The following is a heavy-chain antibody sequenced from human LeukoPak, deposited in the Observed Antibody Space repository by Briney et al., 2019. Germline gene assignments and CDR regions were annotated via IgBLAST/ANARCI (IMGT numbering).Heavy chain of an antibody. D-gene: IGHD2-15*01. Sequence: ASVKVSCKASGYTFTSYAMHWLRQAPGQRLEWMGWINAGNGNTKYSQKFQGRVTITRDTSASTAYMELSSLRSEDTAVYYCARGPLPHCSGGSCYGGANNWFDPWGQGTLVTVSS. CDR1: GYTFTSYA. J-gene: IGHJ5*02. V-gene: IGHV1-3*01. CDR2: INAGNGNT. CDR3: ARGPLPHCSGGSCYGGANNWFDP.